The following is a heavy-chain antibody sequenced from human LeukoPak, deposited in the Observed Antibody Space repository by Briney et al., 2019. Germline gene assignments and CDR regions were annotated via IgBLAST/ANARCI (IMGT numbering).Heavy chain of an antibody. CDR3: ARSPMVRGKGYYYMDV. Sequence: PSETLSLTCTVSGGSISSSSYYWGWIRQPPGKGLEGIGSIYYSGSTNYNPSLKSRVTISVDTSKNQFSLKLSSVTAADTAVYYCARSPMVRGKGYYYMDVWGKGTTVTVSS. V-gene: IGHV4-39*07. D-gene: IGHD3-10*01. CDR2: IYYSGST. J-gene: IGHJ6*03. CDR1: GGSISSSSYY.